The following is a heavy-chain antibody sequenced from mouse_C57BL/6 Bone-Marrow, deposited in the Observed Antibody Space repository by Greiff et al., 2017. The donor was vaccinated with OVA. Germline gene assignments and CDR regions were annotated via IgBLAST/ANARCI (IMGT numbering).Heavy chain of an antibody. CDR1: GFTFSDYY. CDR2: INYDGSST. Sequence: VQLMESEGGLVQPGSSMKLSCTASGFTFSDYYMAWVRQVPEKGLEWVANINYDGSSTYYLDSLKSRFIISRDNAKNILYLQMSSLKSEDTATYYCARDRAMDYWGQGTSVTVSS. CDR3: ARDRAMDY. J-gene: IGHJ4*01. V-gene: IGHV5-16*01.